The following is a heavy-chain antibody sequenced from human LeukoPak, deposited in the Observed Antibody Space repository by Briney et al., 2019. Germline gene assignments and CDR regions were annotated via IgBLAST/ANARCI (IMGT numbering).Heavy chain of an antibody. J-gene: IGHJ4*02. Sequence: SETLSLTCTVSGGSISSYYWSWIRQPPGKGLEWIGYIYYSGSTNYNPSLKSRVTISVDTSKNQFSLKLSSVTAADTAVYYCARHLIGIVVPAAIPDYFDYWGQGTLVTVSS. CDR1: GGSISSYY. CDR2: IYYSGST. D-gene: IGHD2-2*02. V-gene: IGHV4-59*08. CDR3: ARHLIGIVVPAAIPDYFDY.